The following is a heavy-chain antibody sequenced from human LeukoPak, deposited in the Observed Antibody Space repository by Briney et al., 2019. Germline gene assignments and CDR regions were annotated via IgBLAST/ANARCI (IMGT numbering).Heavy chain of an antibody. D-gene: IGHD5-24*01. CDR1: GFTFSSYA. CDR2: ISGNGGST. Sequence: PGGSLRLSCAASGFTFSSYAMNWVRQAPGKGLEWVSAISGNGGSTYYEDSVKGRFTISRDNSKNTLYLQMNSLRAEDTAVYYCAKALLEMATIMTFDYWGQGTLVTVSS. V-gene: IGHV3-23*01. CDR3: AKALLEMATIMTFDY. J-gene: IGHJ4*02.